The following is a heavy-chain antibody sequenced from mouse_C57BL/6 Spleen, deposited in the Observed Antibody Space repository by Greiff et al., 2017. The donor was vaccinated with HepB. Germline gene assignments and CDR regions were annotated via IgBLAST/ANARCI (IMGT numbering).Heavy chain of an antibody. CDR2: INPNNGGT. V-gene: IGHV1-26*01. CDR1: GYTFTDYY. CDR3: ARSGELRNSRYYFDY. D-gene: IGHD3-1*01. Sequence: EVQLQQSGPELVKPGASVKISCKASGYTFTDYYMNWVKQSHGKSLEWIGDINPNNGGTSYNQKFKGKATLTVDKSSSTAYMELRSLTSEDSAVYYCARSGELRNSRYYFDYWGQGTTLTVSS. J-gene: IGHJ2*01.